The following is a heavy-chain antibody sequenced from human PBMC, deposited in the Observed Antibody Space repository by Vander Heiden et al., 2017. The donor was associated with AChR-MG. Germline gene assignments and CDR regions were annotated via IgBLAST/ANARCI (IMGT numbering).Heavy chain of an antibody. V-gene: IGHV1-69*02. J-gene: IGHJ4*02. CDR2: IIPILGIA. Sequence: QVQLVQSGAEVKKPGSSVKVSCKASGGTFSSYTISWVRQAPGQGLEWMGRIIPILGIANYAQKFQGRVTITADKSTSTAYMELSSLRSEDTAVYYCPSSPIEQQLVQGFDYWGQGTLVTVSS. CDR1: GGTFSSYT. CDR3: PSSPIEQQLVQGFDY. D-gene: IGHD6-13*01.